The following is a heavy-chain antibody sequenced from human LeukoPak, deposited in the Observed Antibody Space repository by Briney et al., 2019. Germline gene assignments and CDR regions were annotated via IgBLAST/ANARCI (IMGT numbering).Heavy chain of an antibody. Sequence: SETLSLTCTVSGGSISSGGYYWSWIRQHPGKGPEWIGYIYYSGSTYYNPSLKSRVTISVDTSKNQFSLKLSSVTAADTAVYYCARDGGYCSSTSCYTPGYYYGMDVWGQGTTVTVSS. V-gene: IGHV4-31*03. CDR2: IYYSGST. CDR3: ARDGGYCSSTSCYTPGYYYGMDV. J-gene: IGHJ6*02. D-gene: IGHD2-2*02. CDR1: GGSISSGGYY.